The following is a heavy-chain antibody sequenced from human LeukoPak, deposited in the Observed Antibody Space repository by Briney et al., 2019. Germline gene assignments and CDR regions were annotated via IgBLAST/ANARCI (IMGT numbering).Heavy chain of an antibody. Sequence: GGSLRLSCAASGFTFSSYVMSWVRQAPGKGLEWVSAISDSSGSTYYADSVKGRFTISRGNSKNTLYLQMNSLRAEDTAVYYCAKKRTRSSPSPRGSFDYWGQGTLVTVSS. J-gene: IGHJ4*02. D-gene: IGHD6-13*01. CDR1: GFTFSSYV. V-gene: IGHV3-23*01. CDR2: ISDSSGST. CDR3: AKKRTRSSPSPRGSFDY.